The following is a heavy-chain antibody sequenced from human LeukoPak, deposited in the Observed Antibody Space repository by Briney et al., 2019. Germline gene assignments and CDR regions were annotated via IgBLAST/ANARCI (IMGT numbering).Heavy chain of an antibody. J-gene: IGHJ6*02. V-gene: IGHV1-69*13. CDR2: IIPIFGTA. CDR3: ARNGPSIAAAGVYYYYGMDV. CDR1: GGTFSSYA. Sequence: SVKVSCKASGGTFSSYAISWVRQAPGQGLEWMGGIIPIFGTANYAQKFQGRVTITADESTSTAYMELSSLRSEDTAVYYCARNGPSIAAAGVYYYYGMDVWGQGTTVTVSS. D-gene: IGHD6-13*01.